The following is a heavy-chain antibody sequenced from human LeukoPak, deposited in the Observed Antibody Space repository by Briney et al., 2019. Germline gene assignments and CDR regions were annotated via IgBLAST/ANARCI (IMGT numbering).Heavy chain of an antibody. D-gene: IGHD2-15*01. CDR1: GFSVSNNY. Sequence: AGGSLRLSCAASGFSVSNNYMSWVRQAPGKGLEWVSVIYSGGSTFYPDSVKGRFTISRDNSKNTLYLQMNSLRAEDTAVYYCASDSYSPEYFQHWGQGTLVTVSS. CDR3: ASDSYSPEYFQH. J-gene: IGHJ1*01. CDR2: IYSGGST. V-gene: IGHV3-66*01.